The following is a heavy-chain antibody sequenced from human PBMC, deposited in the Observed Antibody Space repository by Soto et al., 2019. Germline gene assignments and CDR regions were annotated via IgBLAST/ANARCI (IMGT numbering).Heavy chain of an antibody. CDR1: GGSLSSGF. CDR2: IHYSGST. J-gene: IGHJ4*02. V-gene: IGHV4-59*01. Sequence: QVQLQESGPGLVKPSETLSLTCSVSGGSLSSGFWGWFRQPPGKGLEWIGFIHYSGSTTYNPSLTSRLTISLDTSKNHFSLRLSSVTAADTALYYWTVGGGWLTDYWGQGTLVTVSS. CDR3: TVGGGWLTDY. D-gene: IGHD5-12*01.